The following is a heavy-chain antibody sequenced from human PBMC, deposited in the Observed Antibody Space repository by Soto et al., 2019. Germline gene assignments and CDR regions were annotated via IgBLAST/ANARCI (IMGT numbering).Heavy chain of an antibody. J-gene: IGHJ4*02. CDR3: ARVWAAAAGSPFDY. V-gene: IGHV3-11*05. D-gene: IGHD6-13*01. Sequence: GGSQRLSCAASGFTFSDFYMSWILQAPGKGLEWVSYISSSSSYTNYADSVKGRFTISRDNAKNSLYLQMNSLRAEDTAVYYCARVWAAAAGSPFDYWGQGTLVTVSS. CDR1: GFTFSDFY. CDR2: ISSSSSYT.